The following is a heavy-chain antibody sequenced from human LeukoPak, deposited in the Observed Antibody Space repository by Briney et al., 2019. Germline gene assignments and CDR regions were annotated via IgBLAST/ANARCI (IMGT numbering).Heavy chain of an antibody. D-gene: IGHD5-18*01. CDR2: IYHNGNT. V-gene: IGHV4-30-2*01. J-gene: IGHJ4*02. CDR3: ASGGYSYGFDY. CDR1: GGSISSGGYS. Sequence: PSQTLSLTCAVSGGSISSGGYSWSWIRQPPAKGLEWIGYIYHNGNTYYSPSLKSRVTISVDRSKNQLSLKLSSVTAADTAMYYCASGGYSYGFDYWGQGTLVTVSS.